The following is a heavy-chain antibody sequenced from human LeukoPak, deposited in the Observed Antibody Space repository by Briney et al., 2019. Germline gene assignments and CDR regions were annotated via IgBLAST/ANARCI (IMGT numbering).Heavy chain of an antibody. J-gene: IGHJ4*02. D-gene: IGHD6-19*01. Sequence: GGSLRLSCAASGFTFRCYWMSWVRQAPGKRLEWVANINQDGSEGYYVDSVKGRFTISRDNAKNSLYLQMNSLRAEDTAIYYCARDRGNAWYYFDYWGQGTLVTVSS. CDR3: ARDRGNAWYYFDY. V-gene: IGHV3-7*03. CDR1: GFTFRCYW. CDR2: INQDGSEG.